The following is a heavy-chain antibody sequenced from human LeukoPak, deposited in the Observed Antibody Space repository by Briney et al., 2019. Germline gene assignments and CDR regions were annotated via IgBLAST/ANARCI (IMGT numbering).Heavy chain of an antibody. J-gene: IGHJ4*02. CDR1: GFIFSTYG. CDR3: AKKLIGNVDYFDY. CDR2: ISYDGGRK. Sequence: GGSLRLSCAASGFIFSTYGMHWVRQAPGKGLEWVAYISYDGGRKSYAGSVKGRFTISRDNSKNTLFLQMSSLKAEDTAVYYCAKKLIGNVDYFDYWGQGTLVTVSS. D-gene: IGHD3-22*01. V-gene: IGHV3-30*02.